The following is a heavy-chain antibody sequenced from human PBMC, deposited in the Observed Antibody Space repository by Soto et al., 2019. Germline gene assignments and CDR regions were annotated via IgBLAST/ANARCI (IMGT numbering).Heavy chain of an antibody. D-gene: IGHD3-10*01. CDR2: IIPILRMA. V-gene: IGHV1-69*02. Sequence: QVQLVQSGAEVKMPGSSVKVSCTASGGTFTSYTFSWVRQVPGQGLEWMGRIIPILRMADFAQKFQGRVTINADESTSTVYMKLSSLRSEATAVSYCADSYGSVSAHFDYWGQGTLVTVS. J-gene: IGHJ4*02. CDR1: GGTFTSYT. CDR3: ADSYGSVSAHFDY.